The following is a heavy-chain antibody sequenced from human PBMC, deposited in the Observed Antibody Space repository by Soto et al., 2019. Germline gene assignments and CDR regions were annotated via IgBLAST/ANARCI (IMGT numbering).Heavy chain of an antibody. J-gene: IGHJ5*02. V-gene: IGHV1-46*01. CDR3: ARETGVRIAAAGRVYNWFDP. CDR2: INPSGGST. D-gene: IGHD6-13*01. Sequence: ASVKVSCKASGYTFTSYYMHWVRQAPGQGLEWMGIINPSGGSTSYAQKFQGRVTMTRDTSTSTVYMELSSLRSEDTAVYYCARETGVRIAAAGRVYNWFDPWGQGTLVTVS. CDR1: GYTFTSYY.